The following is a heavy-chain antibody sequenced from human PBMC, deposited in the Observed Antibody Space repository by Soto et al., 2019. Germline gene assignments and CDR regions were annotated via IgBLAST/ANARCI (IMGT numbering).Heavy chain of an antibody. Sequence: EVQLVESGGGLVQPGRSLRLSCTASGFTFGDYAMSWFRQAPGKGLEWVGFIRSKAYGGTTEYAASVKGRFTISRDDSKSIAYLQMNSLKTEDTAVYYCTRVVAAAGIYYYYYMDVWGKGTTVTVSS. CDR2: IRSKAYGGTT. D-gene: IGHD6-13*01. V-gene: IGHV3-49*03. CDR1: GFTFGDYA. CDR3: TRVVAAAGIYYYYYMDV. J-gene: IGHJ6*03.